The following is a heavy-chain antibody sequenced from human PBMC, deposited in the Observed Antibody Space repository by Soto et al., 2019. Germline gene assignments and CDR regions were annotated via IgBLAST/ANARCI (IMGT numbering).Heavy chain of an antibody. CDR2: IYTSGST. V-gene: IGHV4-4*07. CDR1: GGSISSYY. J-gene: IGHJ4*02. CDR3: ARVNIAAAATTVDY. Sequence: SEILSLTCTVSGGSISSYYWSWIRQPAGKGLEWIGRIYTSGSTNYNPSLKSRVTMSVDTSKNQFSLKLSSVTAADTAVYYCARVNIAAAATTVDYWGQGTLVTVSS. D-gene: IGHD6-13*01.